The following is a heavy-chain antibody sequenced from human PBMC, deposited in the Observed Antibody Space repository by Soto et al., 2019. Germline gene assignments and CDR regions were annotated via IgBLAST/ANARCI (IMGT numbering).Heavy chain of an antibody. J-gene: IGHJ4*02. Sequence: GGSLRLSCAVSGFTFSSYWMSWVRQAPGKGLEWVANIKQDGSEKYYVDSVNGRFTISRDNAKNSLYLQMNSLRAEDTAVYYCARDESYDTLTGYYTPQRFDYWGQGSLV. CDR3: ARDESYDTLTGYYTPQRFDY. D-gene: IGHD3-9*01. CDR2: IKQDGSEK. CDR1: GFTFSSYW. V-gene: IGHV3-7*01.